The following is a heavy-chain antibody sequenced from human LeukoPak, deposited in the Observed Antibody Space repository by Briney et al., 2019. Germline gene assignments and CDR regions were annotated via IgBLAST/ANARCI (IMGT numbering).Heavy chain of an antibody. D-gene: IGHD1-26*01. CDR1: GYTFTSYG. V-gene: IGHV1-18*01. CDR2: ISAYNGNT. Sequence: ASVKVSCKASGYTFTSYGISWVRQAPGQGLEWMGWISAYNGNTNYAQKLQGRVTMTTDTSTSTAYMELRSLRSDDTAVYYCSTDVISGSYRPGYYYYGMDVWGQGTTVTVSS. CDR3: STDVISGSYRPGYYYYGMDV. J-gene: IGHJ6*02.